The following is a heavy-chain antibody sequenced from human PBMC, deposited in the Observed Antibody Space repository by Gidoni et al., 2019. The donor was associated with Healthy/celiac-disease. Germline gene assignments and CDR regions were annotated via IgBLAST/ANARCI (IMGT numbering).Heavy chain of an antibody. J-gene: IGHJ4*02. V-gene: IGHV4-59*01. CDR1: GGSMRSYY. Sequence: QVQLQESGPGLVTSLVTLSLTCILSGGSMRSYYWTWIRQPPGEGLEWIGYIYSNGKLDYNPALKSRITISVDTSRSQFSLKFNSVTAADTAVYYCARGRTYSYYWGQGTLVTVSS. D-gene: IGHD2-21*01. CDR3: ARGRTYSYY. CDR2: IYSNGKL.